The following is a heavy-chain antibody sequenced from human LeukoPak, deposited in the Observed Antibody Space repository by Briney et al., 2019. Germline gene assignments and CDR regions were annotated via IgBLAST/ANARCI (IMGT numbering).Heavy chain of an antibody. J-gene: IGHJ4*02. CDR2: IYPGDSDT. CDR1: GYSFTSYW. CDR3: ARGYYDFWSAYRTSYYFDY. Sequence: GESLKISCKGSGYSFTSYWIGWVRQMPGKGLEWMGIIYPGDSDTRYSPSFQGQVTISADKSISTAYLQWGSLKASDTAMYYCARGYYDFWSAYRTSYYFDYWGQGTLVTVSS. D-gene: IGHD3-3*01. V-gene: IGHV5-51*01.